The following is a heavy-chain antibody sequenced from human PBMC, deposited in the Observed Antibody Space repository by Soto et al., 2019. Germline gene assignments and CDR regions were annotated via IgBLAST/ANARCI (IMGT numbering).Heavy chain of an antibody. CDR2: IIPIFGTA. CDR1: GGTFSSYA. V-gene: IGHV1-69*06. CDR3: ASPYYYGSGRLYYFDY. J-gene: IGHJ4*02. D-gene: IGHD3-10*01. Sequence: SVKVSCKASGGTFSSYAISWVRQAPGQGLEWMGGIIPIFGTANYAQKFQGRVTITADKSTSAAYMELSSLRSEDTAVYYCASPYYYGSGRLYYFDYWGQGTLVTVSS.